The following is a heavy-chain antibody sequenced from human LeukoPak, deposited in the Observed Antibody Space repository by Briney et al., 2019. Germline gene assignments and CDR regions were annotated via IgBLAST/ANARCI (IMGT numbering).Heavy chain of an antibody. CDR2: INHSGST. CDR1: GGSFSGYY. Sequence: SETLSLTCAVYGGSFSGYYWSWIRQPPGKGLEWIGEINHSGSTNYNPSLKSRVTISVDTSKNQFSLKLTSVTAADTAVYYCARASRGHDYWGQGTLVTVSS. V-gene: IGHV4-34*01. J-gene: IGHJ4*02. CDR3: ARASRGHDY. D-gene: IGHD3-10*01.